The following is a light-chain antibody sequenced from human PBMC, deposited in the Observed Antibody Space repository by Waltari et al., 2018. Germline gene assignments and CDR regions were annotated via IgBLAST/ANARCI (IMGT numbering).Light chain of an antibody. Sequence: QSVLTQPPSVSGAPGQRVTISCTGIGSNIGAGFDVHWYQQLPGTAPKLLVYGNNSRPSGVPDRFSASKSGTSASLAITGLQAEDEADYYCQSYDSSLTGSWVFGGVTKLTVL. J-gene: IGLJ3*02. CDR3: QSYDSSLTGSWV. CDR2: GNN. CDR1: GSNIGAGFD. V-gene: IGLV1-40*01.